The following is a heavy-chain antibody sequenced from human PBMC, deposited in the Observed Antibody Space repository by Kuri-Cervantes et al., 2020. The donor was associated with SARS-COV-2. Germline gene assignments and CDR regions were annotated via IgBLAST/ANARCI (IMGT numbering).Heavy chain of an antibody. Sequence: SETLSLTCAVSGYSISSGYYWGWIRQPPGKGLEWIGSIYHSGSTYYNPSLKSRVTISVDTSKNQFSLKLSSVTAADTAVYYCARGGDYSYWFDPWGQGTRGTGSS. V-gene: IGHV4-38-2*01. D-gene: IGHD4-17*01. J-gene: IGHJ5*02. CDR2: IYHSGST. CDR3: ARGGDYSYWFDP. CDR1: GYSISSGYY.